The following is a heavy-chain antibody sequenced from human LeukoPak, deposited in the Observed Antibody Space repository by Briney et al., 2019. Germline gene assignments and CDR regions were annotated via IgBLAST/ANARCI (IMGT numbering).Heavy chain of an antibody. D-gene: IGHD3-22*01. CDR2: ISGSGTST. V-gene: IGHV3-23*01. CDR3: AKAYYYDSSAYYSGRLLYFQH. Sequence: GGSLRLSCAVSGFTFTTYAMTWVRQAPGKGLEWVSAISGSGTSTYYADSVKGRFTISRDNSKNTLYLQMNSLRAGDTAVYYCAKAYYYDSSAYYSGRLLYFQHWGQGTLVTVSS. J-gene: IGHJ1*01. CDR1: GFTFTTYA.